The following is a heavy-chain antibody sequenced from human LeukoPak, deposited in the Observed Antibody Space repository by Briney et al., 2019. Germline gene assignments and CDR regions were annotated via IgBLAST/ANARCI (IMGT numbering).Heavy chain of an antibody. Sequence: SETLSLTCTVSGGSISSYYWGWIRQPPGKGLEWIGSIYYSGNTYYNPSLKSRVTISVDTSKNQFSLKLSSVTAADTAVYYCARSNSGLLDYWGQGTLVTVSS. J-gene: IGHJ4*02. V-gene: IGHV4-39*07. D-gene: IGHD6-19*01. CDR3: ARSNSGLLDY. CDR2: IYYSGNT. CDR1: GGSISSYY.